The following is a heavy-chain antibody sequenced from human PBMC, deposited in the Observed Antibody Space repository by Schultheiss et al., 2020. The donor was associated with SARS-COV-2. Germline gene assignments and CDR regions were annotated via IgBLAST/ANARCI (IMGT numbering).Heavy chain of an antibody. J-gene: IGHJ4*02. V-gene: IGHV5-10-1*01. CDR2: IDPSDSYT. CDR1: GYSFKTNW. CDR3: ARSPCSSTSCYIDY. D-gene: IGHD2-2*02. Sequence: GGSLRLSCKGSGYSFKTNWIGWVRQMPGKGLEWMGRIDPSDSYTNYSPSFQGHVTISADKSISTAYLQWSSLKASDTAMYYCARSPCSSTSCYIDYWGQGTLVTVSS.